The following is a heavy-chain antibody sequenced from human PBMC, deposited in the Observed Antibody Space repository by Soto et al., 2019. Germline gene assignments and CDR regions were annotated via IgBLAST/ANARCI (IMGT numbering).Heavy chain of an antibody. CDR1: GYSFTNYW. D-gene: IGHD6-13*01. J-gene: IGHJ4*02. CDR3: ARRGSSSPSYNLDF. V-gene: IGHV5-51*03. CDR2: IYPGDSDT. Sequence: PGESLKSSGKGSGYSFTNYWIGWVRQMPGRGLEWMGIIYPGDSDTRYSPSFEGQVTISADKSISTAYLQWSSLKDSDTAVYYCARRGSSSPSYNLDFWGQGTPVTVSS.